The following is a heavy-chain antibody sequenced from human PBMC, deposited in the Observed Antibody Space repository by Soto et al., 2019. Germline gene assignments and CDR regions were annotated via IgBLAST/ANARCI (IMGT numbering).Heavy chain of an antibody. Sequence: LPLTCTVSGGSISSSSYYWGWIRQPPGKGLEWIGSIYYSGSTYYNPSLKSRVTISVDTSKNQFSLKLSSVTAADTAVYYCAREQYSGYDLCYWGQGTLVTVSS. CDR2: IYYSGST. CDR1: GGSISSSSYY. V-gene: IGHV4-39*02. J-gene: IGHJ4*02. CDR3: AREQYSGYDLCY. D-gene: IGHD5-12*01.